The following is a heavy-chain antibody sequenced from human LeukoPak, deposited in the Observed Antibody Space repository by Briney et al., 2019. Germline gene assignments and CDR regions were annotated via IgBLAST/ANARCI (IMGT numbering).Heavy chain of an antibody. CDR3: ARVPYSSCSDY. CDR1: GYTFTSYG. Sequence: GASVKVSCKASGYTFTSYGISWVRQAPGQGLEWMGWISAYNGNTNYAQKLQGRVTMTTDTSTSTAHMELRSLRSDDTAVYYCARVPYSSCSDYWGQGTLVTVSS. CDR2: ISAYNGNT. J-gene: IGHJ4*02. D-gene: IGHD2-15*01. V-gene: IGHV1-18*01.